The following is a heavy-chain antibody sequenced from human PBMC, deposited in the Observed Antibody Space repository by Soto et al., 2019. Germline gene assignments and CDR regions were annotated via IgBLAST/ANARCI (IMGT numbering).Heavy chain of an antibody. J-gene: IGHJ3*02. CDR2: INHSGNT. V-gene: IGHV4-34*01. D-gene: IGHD3-10*01. CDR3: ARIKGLRRHGAVDI. CDR1: GSSFSGYY. Sequence: PSETLSLTCAIYGSSFSGYYWGWIRQPPGRGLEWIGEINHSGNTNYNPSLKSRVLISVDTSKNLFALNLTSVTAADTAVYYCARIKGLRRHGAVDIWGQGTRVTVSS.